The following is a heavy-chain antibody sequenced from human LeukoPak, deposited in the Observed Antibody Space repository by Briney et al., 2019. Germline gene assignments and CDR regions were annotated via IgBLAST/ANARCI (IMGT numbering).Heavy chain of an antibody. CDR2: ISGSGTTI. Sequence: GGFLRLSCAASGFSFRDYYMSWIRQAPGKGLEWFSYISGSGTTIAYADSVKGRFTISRDNAKNSLYLQMSGLGAEDTAVYYCARDIIAPGSFLYFDFWGPGTLVTVSS. CDR1: GFSFRDYY. V-gene: IGHV3-11*01. D-gene: IGHD6-13*01. J-gene: IGHJ4*02. CDR3: ARDIIAPGSFLYFDF.